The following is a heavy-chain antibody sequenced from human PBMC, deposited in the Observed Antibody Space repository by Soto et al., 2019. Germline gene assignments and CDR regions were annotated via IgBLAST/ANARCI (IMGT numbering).Heavy chain of an antibody. CDR2: ISGSGSST. Sequence: VGSLRLSCAASEFNFSSYAMSWVRQAPGKGLEWVSAISGSGSSTYYADSVKGRFTISRDNSKNTLYLQMNSLRADDPDVYYCAKVKGATIDDYGMDVWGQGTTVTVSS. J-gene: IGHJ6*02. CDR3: AKVKGATIDDYGMDV. V-gene: IGHV3-23*01. CDR1: EFNFSSYA. D-gene: IGHD1-26*01.